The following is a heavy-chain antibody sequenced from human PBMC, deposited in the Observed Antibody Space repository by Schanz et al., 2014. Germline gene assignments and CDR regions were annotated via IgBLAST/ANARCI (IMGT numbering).Heavy chain of an antibody. V-gene: IGHV3-30-3*01. Sequence: QVPLVASGGGVVQPGRSLRLSCAAYGFTLSSYAMHWVRQAPGKGLEWVAVISYDGSNKYYADSVKGRFTISRDNSKNTLYLQMNALRAEDTAVYYCARDLEGYDGGGGGFDPWGQGTLVTVSS. CDR3: ARDLEGYDGGGGGFDP. CDR2: ISYDGSNK. D-gene: IGHD2-21*01. CDR1: GFTLSSYA. J-gene: IGHJ5*02.